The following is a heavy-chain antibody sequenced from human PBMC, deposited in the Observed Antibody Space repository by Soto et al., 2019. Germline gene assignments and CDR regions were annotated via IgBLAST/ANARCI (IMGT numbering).Heavy chain of an antibody. J-gene: IGHJ3*02. V-gene: IGHV1-3*01. CDR1: GYTFTSYA. D-gene: IGHD2-15*01. CDR2: INAGNGNT. Sequence: APVKVSCKASGYTFTSYAMHWVRQAPGQRLEWMGWINAGNGNTKYSQKFQGRVTITRDTSASTAYMELSSLRSEDTAVYYCARDHGVVVVAAYRGDAFDIWGQGTMVTVSS. CDR3: ARDHGVVVVAAYRGDAFDI.